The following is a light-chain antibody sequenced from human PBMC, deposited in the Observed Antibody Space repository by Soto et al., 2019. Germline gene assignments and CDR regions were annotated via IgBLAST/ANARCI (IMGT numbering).Light chain of an antibody. Sequence: IVMTQSPLSLPVTPGEPASISCRSSQSLLHSNGYNYLDWYLQKPGQSPQLLIYLGSNRASGVPDRFSGSGSGTDFTLKISRVEAEDVGVYYCMQDLQTPRTFGGGTKVEIK. CDR2: LGS. CDR3: MQDLQTPRT. CDR1: QSLLHSNGYNY. J-gene: IGKJ4*01. V-gene: IGKV2-28*01.